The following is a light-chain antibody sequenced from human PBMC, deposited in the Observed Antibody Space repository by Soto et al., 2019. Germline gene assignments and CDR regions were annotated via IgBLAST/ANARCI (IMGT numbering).Light chain of an antibody. CDR1: QTISSW. Sequence: DIQMTPSPSTLSGSVVDRVTITCRASQTISSWLAWYQQKPGKAPKLLIYKASILEGGVPSRFSGSGSGTEFTLTISNLQPDDFASYCCQQYNTYPWTFGQGTKVDIK. J-gene: IGKJ1*01. CDR3: QQYNTYPWT. V-gene: IGKV1-5*03. CDR2: KAS.